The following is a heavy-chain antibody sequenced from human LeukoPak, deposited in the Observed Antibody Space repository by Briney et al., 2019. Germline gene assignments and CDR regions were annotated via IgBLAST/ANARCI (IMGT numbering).Heavy chain of an antibody. CDR2: IYYSGST. Sequence: SETLSLTCTVSGGSISSSGYYWDWIRQPPGKGLEWIASIYYSGSTYYNPSLKSRVTISVDTSKNQLSLKLSSLTAADTAVYYCARHEYSGSYYGLSWFDPWGQGTLVTVSS. V-gene: IGHV4-39*01. D-gene: IGHD1-26*01. J-gene: IGHJ5*02. CDR3: ARHEYSGSYYGLSWFDP. CDR1: GGSISSSGYY.